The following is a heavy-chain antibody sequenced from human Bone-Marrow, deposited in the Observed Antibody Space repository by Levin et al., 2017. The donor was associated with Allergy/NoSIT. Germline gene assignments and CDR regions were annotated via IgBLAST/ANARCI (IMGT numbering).Heavy chain of an antibody. V-gene: IGHV3-48*02. CDR1: GFDFSHYS. CDR2: LSSRSTTT. CDR3: AREFDFWSGNSGYYYGVDV. Sequence: GESLKISCTASGFDFSHYSMNWVRQAPGKGLEWVSYLSSRSTTTYYADSVEGRFTISRDNAENSLYLQMDSLTDEDTAVYFCAREFDFWSGNSGYYYGVDVWGQGTTVTVSS. D-gene: IGHD3-3*01. J-gene: IGHJ6*02.